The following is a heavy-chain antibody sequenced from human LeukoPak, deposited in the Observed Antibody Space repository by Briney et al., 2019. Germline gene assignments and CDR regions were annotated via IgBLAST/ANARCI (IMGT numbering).Heavy chain of an antibody. V-gene: IGHV3-20*04. CDR3: ARDPRTGAHFDY. CDR2: INWNGGST. Sequence: PGGSLRLSCAASGFTFDDYGMSCVRHAPGKGLEWVSGINWNGGSTGYADSVKGRFTISRDNAMNSLYLQMNSLRDEDTALYYCARDPRTGAHFDYWGQGTLVTVSS. J-gene: IGHJ4*02. CDR1: GFTFDDYG. D-gene: IGHD3/OR15-3a*01.